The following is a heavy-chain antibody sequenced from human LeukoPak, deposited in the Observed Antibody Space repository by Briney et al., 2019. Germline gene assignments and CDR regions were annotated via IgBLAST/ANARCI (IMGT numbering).Heavy chain of an antibody. J-gene: IGHJ3*02. V-gene: IGHV2-5*01. CDR3: AHNLPGLLWQRASRNDAFDI. CDR2: IYWNDDK. D-gene: IGHD6-25*01. CDR1: GFSLSTSGVG. Sequence: SGPTLVKPTQTLTLTCTFSGFSLSTSGVGVGWIRQPPGKALEWLALIYWNDDKRYSPSLKSRLTITKDTSKNQVVLTMTNMDPVDTATYYCAHNLPGLLWQRASRNDAFDIWGQGTMVTVSS.